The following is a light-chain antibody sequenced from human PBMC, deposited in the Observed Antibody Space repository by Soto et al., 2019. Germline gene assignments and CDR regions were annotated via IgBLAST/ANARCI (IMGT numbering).Light chain of an antibody. CDR1: QSISSY. V-gene: IGKV1-39*02. CDR3: EYYGTSIT. J-gene: IGKJ4*01. CDR2: AAS. Sequence: DIQMTQSPSSLSASVGDRVTITCRASQSISSYLNWYQQKPGKAPKLLIYAASSLQSGVPSRFSGSGSGTDFTPTFTRLEPEDFAVYYCEYYGTSITFGGGTKVDIK.